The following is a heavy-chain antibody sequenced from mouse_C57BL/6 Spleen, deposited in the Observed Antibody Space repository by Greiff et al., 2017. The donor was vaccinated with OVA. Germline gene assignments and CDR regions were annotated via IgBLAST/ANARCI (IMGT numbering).Heavy chain of an antibody. V-gene: IGHV5-4*01. CDR1: GFTFSSYA. D-gene: IGHD2-4*01. Sequence: EVQRVESGGGLVKPGGSLKLSCAASGFTFSSYAMSWVRQTPEKRLEWVATISDGGSYTYYPDNVKGRFTIYRDNAKNNLYLQMSHLKSEDTAMYYCARGAGGAYYDYDRGGLDYWGQGTTLTVSS. J-gene: IGHJ2*01. CDR3: ARGAGGAYYDYDRGGLDY. CDR2: ISDGGSYT.